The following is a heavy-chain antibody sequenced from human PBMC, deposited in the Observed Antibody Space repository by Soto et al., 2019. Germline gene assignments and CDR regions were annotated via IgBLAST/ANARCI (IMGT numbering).Heavy chain of an antibody. J-gene: IGHJ4*02. Sequence: GASVKVSCKASGGTFSSYTITWVRQAPGQGLEWMGGIIPIFGTANYAQKFQGRVTITADESTSTAYMELSSLRSEDTAVYYCARPGHSSSSNFDYWGQGTLVTV. CDR1: GGTFSSYT. D-gene: IGHD6-6*01. V-gene: IGHV1-69*13. CDR2: IIPIFGTA. CDR3: ARPGHSSSSNFDY.